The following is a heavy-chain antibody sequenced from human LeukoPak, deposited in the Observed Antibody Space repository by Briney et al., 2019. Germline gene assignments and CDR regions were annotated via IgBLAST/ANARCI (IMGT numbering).Heavy chain of an antibody. Sequence: ASVKVSCKASAYTFTGYYMHWVRQAPGQGLEWMGWINPNSGGTNYAQKFQGRVTMTRDTSISTAYMELSRLRSDDTAVYYCATLVYYDFWSGYGWVQGTLVTVSS. D-gene: IGHD3-3*01. CDR3: ATLVYYDFWSGYG. CDR2: INPNSGGT. J-gene: IGHJ4*02. CDR1: AYTFTGYY. V-gene: IGHV1-2*02.